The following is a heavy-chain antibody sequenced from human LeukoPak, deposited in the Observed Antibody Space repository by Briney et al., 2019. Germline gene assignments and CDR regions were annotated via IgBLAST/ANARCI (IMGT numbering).Heavy chain of an antibody. CDR1: GGSISSGGYS. CDR2: IYHSGSI. D-gene: IGHD5-18*01. J-gene: IGHJ4*02. CDR3: AREGYSYGLFDY. Sequence: PSETLSLTCAVSGGSISSGGYSWSWIRQPPGKGLEWIGYIYHSGSIYYNPSLKSRVTISVDRSKNQFSLKLSSVTAADTAVYYCAREGYSYGLFDYWGQGTLVTVSS. V-gene: IGHV4-30-2*01.